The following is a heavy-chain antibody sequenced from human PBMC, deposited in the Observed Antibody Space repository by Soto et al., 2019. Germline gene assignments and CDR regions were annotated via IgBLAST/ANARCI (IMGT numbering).Heavy chain of an antibody. V-gene: IGHV4-28*01. J-gene: IGHJ4*02. CDR2: IYYSGTT. CDR3: ARYYDFWTGLDY. Sequence: SETLSLTCAVSGYSISSSNWWGWIRQPPGKGLEWIGNIYYSGTTNYTPSLKSRASLSVDTSKNQFSLKLSTVTAADSAVYYCARYYDFWTGLDYWGQGILVTVSS. CDR1: GYSISSSNW. D-gene: IGHD3-3*01.